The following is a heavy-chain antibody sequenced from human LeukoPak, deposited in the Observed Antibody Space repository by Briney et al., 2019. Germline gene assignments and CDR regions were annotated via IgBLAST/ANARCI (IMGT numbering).Heavy chain of an antibody. Sequence: SQTLSLTCTVSGGSISSGGYYWSWIRQPPGKGLEWIGYIYHSGSTYYNPSLKSRVTISVDRSKNQFSLKLSSVTAADTAVYYCARAKAVGRLHISRSAFDIWGQGTMVTVSS. CDR3: ARAKAVGRLHISRSAFDI. CDR1: GGSISSGGYY. CDR2: IYHSGST. D-gene: IGHD3-3*02. J-gene: IGHJ3*02. V-gene: IGHV4-30-2*01.